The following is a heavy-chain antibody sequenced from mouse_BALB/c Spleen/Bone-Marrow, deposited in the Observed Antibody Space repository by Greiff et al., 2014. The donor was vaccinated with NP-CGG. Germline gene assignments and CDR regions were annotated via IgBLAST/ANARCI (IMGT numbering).Heavy chain of an antibody. Sequence: DVMLVESGGGLVQPGGSRKLSCAASGFTFSSFGMHWVRQAPEKGLEWVAYISSGSSTIYYADTVKGRFTISRDNPKNTLFLQMTSLRSEDTAMYYCAAITTVVARYAMDYWGQGTSVTVSS. CDR1: GFTFSSFG. CDR3: AAITTVVARYAMDY. J-gene: IGHJ4*01. CDR2: ISSGSSTI. D-gene: IGHD1-1*01. V-gene: IGHV5-17*02.